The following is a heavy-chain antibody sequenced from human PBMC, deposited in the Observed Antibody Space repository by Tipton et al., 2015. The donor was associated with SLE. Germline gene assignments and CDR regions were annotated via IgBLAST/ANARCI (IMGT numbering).Heavy chain of an antibody. CDR2: IYYSGST. V-gene: IGHV4-39*07. Sequence: TLSLTCTVSGGSISSSSYYWGWIRQPPGKGLEWIGSIYYSGSTNYNPSLKSRVTISVDTSKNQFSLNLSSLTAADTAVYYCARGPLAHYYQSSGPIDSWGQGTLVTVSS. D-gene: IGHD3-22*01. CDR1: GGSISSSSYY. CDR3: ARGPLAHYYQSSGPIDS. J-gene: IGHJ4*02.